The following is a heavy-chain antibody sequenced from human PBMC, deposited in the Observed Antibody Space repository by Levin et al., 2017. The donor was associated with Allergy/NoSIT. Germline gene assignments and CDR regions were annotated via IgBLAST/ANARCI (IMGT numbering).Heavy chain of an antibody. Sequence: GGSLRLSCAASGFPLSTDWMDWVRQAPGKGLEWVANINQHGTEKYYVDSVKGRFTASRDNAKNLLYLQMNSLRVEDTAVYYCSRSLNYWGQGTLVTVSS. J-gene: IGHJ4*02. V-gene: IGHV3-7*01. CDR3: SRSLNY. CDR2: INQHGTEK. CDR1: GFPLSTDW. D-gene: IGHD5/OR15-5a*01.